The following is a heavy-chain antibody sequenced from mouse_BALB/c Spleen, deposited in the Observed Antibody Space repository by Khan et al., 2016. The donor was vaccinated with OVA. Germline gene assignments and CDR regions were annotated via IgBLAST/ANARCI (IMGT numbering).Heavy chain of an antibody. CDR3: KRLDDYYGGEGLAY. Sequence: EVQLVASGGDLVKPGGSLKLSCAASGFTFSTYGMSWVRQTPDKRLEWVATVSTGGSYTYYPDSVKGRFTISRDHAKNTLYLHMRGRESEDTAMFYCKRLDDYYGGEGLAYWGQGALVTVAA. CDR1: GFTFSTYG. CDR2: VSTGGSYT. D-gene: IGHD1-1*02. V-gene: IGHV5-6*01. J-gene: IGHJ3*01.